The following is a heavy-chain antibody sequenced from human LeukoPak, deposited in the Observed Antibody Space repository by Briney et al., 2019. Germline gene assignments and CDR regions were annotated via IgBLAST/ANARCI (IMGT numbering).Heavy chain of an antibody. J-gene: IGHJ5*02. D-gene: IGHD2-15*01. V-gene: IGHV1-46*01. CDR3: ARDGGYCSGGSCSENWFDP. CDR1: RYSFTSYY. Sequence: SSVKVSCLASRYSFTSYYMHWVRQAPGPALEWMGIINPNGGSTSDAQKYQGRVTMTRDTSTSTVYMELSSLRSDDTAVYYCARDGGYCSGGSCSENWFDPWGQGTLVTVSS. CDR2: INPNGGST.